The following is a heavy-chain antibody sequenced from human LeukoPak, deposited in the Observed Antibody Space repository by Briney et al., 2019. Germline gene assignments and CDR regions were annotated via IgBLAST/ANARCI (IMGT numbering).Heavy chain of an antibody. J-gene: IGHJ5*02. Sequence: GGSLRLSCKASGFTFRSYEMYWVRQAPGKGLEWVSYINERGGNPNYADSVKGRFTISRDNAENSLYLQMHSLRDEDTAVYYCAREARYVYNFGRFDLWGLGTLVTVS. CDR2: INERGGNP. D-gene: IGHD5-24*01. CDR1: GFTFRSYE. V-gene: IGHV3-48*03. CDR3: AREARYVYNFGRFDL.